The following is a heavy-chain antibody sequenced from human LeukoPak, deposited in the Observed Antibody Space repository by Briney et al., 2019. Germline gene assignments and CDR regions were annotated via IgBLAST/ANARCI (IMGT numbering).Heavy chain of an antibody. CDR3: AKDRFRTDGYNYIY. J-gene: IGHJ4*02. CDR2: IWYDGSNK. Sequence: GGSLRLSCAASGFTFSRHGMHWVRQAPGKGLEWVAVIWYDGSNKYYADSVKGRFTISRDNSKNTLYLQMSSLRAEDTAVYYCAKDRFRTDGYNYIYWGQGTLVTVSS. V-gene: IGHV3-33*06. D-gene: IGHD5-24*01. CDR1: GFTFSRHG.